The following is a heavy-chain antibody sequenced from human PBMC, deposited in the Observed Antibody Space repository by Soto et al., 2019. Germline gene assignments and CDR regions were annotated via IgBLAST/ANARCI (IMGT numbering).Heavy chain of an antibody. J-gene: IGHJ6*01. CDR3: VMVDNYVTPTPQDV. Sequence: QVQLVQSGDEVKKPGASVKVSCKASGYIFVNYGIAWVRQAPGQGLEWMGWISPYTGNTHSATKVQGRLTMTTDTYTSTAYMDLGSLTSDDTAVYYCVMVDNYVTPTPQDVWGPRDHGHRFL. CDR1: GYIFVNYG. D-gene: IGHD3-16*01. V-gene: IGHV1-18*01. CDR2: ISPYTGNT.